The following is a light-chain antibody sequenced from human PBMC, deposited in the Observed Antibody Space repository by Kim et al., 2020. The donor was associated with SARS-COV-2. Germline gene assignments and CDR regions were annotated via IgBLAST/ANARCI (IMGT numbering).Light chain of an antibody. J-gene: IGLJ2*01. CDR3: SSYTSSSTLV. Sequence: GQSITISCTGTSSDVGGYTYVPWYQQYPGKAPKLMIYDVRNRPSGVSNRFFGSKSANTASLTISGLQAEDEADYYCSSYTSSSTLVFGGGTKVTVL. CDR2: DVR. CDR1: SSDVGGYTY. V-gene: IGLV2-14*03.